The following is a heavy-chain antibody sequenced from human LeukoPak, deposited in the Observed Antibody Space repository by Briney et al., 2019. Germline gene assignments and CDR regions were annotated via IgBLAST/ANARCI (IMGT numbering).Heavy chain of an antibody. Sequence: SETLSLTCAVYGGSFSGYYWSWIRQPPGKGLEWIGEINHSGSTNYNPSLKSRVTISVDTSKNQFSLKLSSVTAADTAVYYCARSLEELVVNRFDPWGQGTLVTVSS. J-gene: IGHJ5*02. CDR2: INHSGST. D-gene: IGHD6-13*01. V-gene: IGHV4-34*01. CDR3: ARSLEELVVNRFDP. CDR1: GGSFSGYY.